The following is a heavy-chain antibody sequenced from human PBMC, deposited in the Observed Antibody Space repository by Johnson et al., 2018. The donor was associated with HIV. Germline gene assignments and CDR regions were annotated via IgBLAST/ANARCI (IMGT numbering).Heavy chain of an antibody. CDR1: GFSFDDYG. CDR2: INWNGGST. Sequence: VQLLESGGGLVQPGGSLRLSCAASGFSFDDYGMGWVRQVPGKGVEWVSGINWNGGSTGYADSVKGRFTISRDNAKKSLFLQMSSLRAEDTAVYYCARPYDSSGGGAFDIWGQGTMVTVSS. J-gene: IGHJ3*02. D-gene: IGHD3-22*01. CDR3: ARPYDSSGGGAFDI. V-gene: IGHV3-20*04.